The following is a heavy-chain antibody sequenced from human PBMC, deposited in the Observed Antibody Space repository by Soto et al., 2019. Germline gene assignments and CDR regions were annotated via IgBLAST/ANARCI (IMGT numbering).Heavy chain of an antibody. CDR2: VNPSGGHT. D-gene: IGHD2-21*02. J-gene: IGHJ4*02. CDR1: GDTFTDYY. V-gene: IGHV1-46*01. Sequence: QVQLVQSGAEVKKPGASVKVSCKASGDTFTDYYIRWVRQAPGQGLEWMGTVNPSGGHTTYAQHFLGRTTMTRETSTSTLSMELTSLTSEDTAVYYCARGGHVVVVTAALDYRGQGTLVTVSS. CDR3: ARGGHVVVVTAALDY.